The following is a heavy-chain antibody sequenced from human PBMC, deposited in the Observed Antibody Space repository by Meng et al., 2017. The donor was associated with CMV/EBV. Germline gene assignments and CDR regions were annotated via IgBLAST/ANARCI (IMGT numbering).Heavy chain of an antibody. J-gene: IGHJ4*02. Sequence: QPTESGPGLVNPPQTLSLTCTVSGGSISSGDYYWSWIRQPPGKGLEWIGYIYYSGSTYYHPSLKSRVTISVDTSKNQFSLKLSSVTAADTAVYYCARVGRTSCYDYWGQGTLVTVSS. CDR1: GGSISSGDYY. CDR3: ARVGRTSCYDY. D-gene: IGHD2-2*01. V-gene: IGHV4-30-4*08. CDR2: IYYSGST.